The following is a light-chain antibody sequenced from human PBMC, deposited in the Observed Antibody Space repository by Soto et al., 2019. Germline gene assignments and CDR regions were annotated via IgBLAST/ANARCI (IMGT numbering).Light chain of an antibody. J-gene: IGKJ1*01. Sequence: EIVMTQSPATLSVSPGERATLSCRASQSVSSNLAWYQQKPGQAPRLLIYGASTRDTGIPARFSGSGSGTEFTITIISLQSEDFAVYYCQQYNNWPPWTFGQGTKVEIK. CDR3: QQYNNWPPWT. V-gene: IGKV3-15*01. CDR2: GAS. CDR1: QSVSSN.